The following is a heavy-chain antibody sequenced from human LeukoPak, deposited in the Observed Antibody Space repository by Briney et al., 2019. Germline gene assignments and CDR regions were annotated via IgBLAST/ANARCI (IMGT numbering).Heavy chain of an antibody. CDR3: ARGRYCSGGSCYLDYYYYYMDV. Sequence: PGGSLRLSCAASGFTFSSYSMNWVRQAPGKGLEWVSYISSSSSTIYYADSVKGRFTISRDNAKNSLYLQMNSLRAEDTAMYYCARGRYCSGGSCYLDYYYYYMDVWGKGTTVTVSS. D-gene: IGHD2-15*01. J-gene: IGHJ6*03. V-gene: IGHV3-48*04. CDR2: ISSSSSTI. CDR1: GFTFSSYS.